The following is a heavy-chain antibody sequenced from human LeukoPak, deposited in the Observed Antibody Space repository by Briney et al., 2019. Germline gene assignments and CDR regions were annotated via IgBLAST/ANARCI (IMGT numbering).Heavy chain of an antibody. V-gene: IGHV4-59*08. CDR2: THHSGTT. Sequence: SETLPLTCTVSGVSIGGYYWSWLRQPPGKGLEWLGYTHHSGTTNYNPSVGSRLTTSVDTSRKQVSLKLSSVTAADTAVYYCARHSADRAFDIWGQGTMVTVSS. J-gene: IGHJ3*02. D-gene: IGHD6-25*01. CDR3: ARHSADRAFDI. CDR1: GVSIGGYY.